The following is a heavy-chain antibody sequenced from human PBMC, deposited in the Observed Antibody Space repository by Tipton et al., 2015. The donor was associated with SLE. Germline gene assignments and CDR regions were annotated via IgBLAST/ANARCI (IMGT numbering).Heavy chain of an antibody. V-gene: IGHV3-23*01. Sequence: LSLTCTVSGASVSSHYWSWVRQAPGKGLEWVSAIVGTGGSTYSADSVKGRFTISRDNSKNTLYLQINNLRAEDTAVYYCAKLKGPNYYYPMDVWGQGTMVTVSS. J-gene: IGHJ6*02. CDR2: IVGTGGST. CDR1: GASVSSHY. CDR3: AKLKGPNYYYPMDV.